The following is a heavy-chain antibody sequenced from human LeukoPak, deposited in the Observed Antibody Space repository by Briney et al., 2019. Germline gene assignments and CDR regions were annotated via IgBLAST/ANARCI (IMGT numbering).Heavy chain of an antibody. CDR3: ARGNPYKVLLRPQSNWFDP. J-gene: IGHJ5*02. Sequence: PSETLSLTCTVSAGSISDYYWSWIRQPPGKGLEWIGYIYYSGSTHYNPSLKSRVTISVDTSKNQFSLKLNSVTAADTAVYYCARGNPYKVLLRPQSNWFDPWGQGTLVTVSS. D-gene: IGHD2-15*01. V-gene: IGHV4-59*12. CDR1: AGSISDYY. CDR2: IYYSGST.